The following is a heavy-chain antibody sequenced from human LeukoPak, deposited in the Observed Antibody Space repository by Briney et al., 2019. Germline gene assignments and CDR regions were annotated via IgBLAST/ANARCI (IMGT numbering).Heavy chain of an antibody. V-gene: IGHV1-2*02. D-gene: IGHD3-3*01. Sequence: GASVKVSCKASGYTFTGYYRHWVRQAPGQGLEWMGWINPNSGGTNYAQKFQGRVTMTRDTSISTAYMELSRLRSDDTAVYYCARSYDFWSGYPPYYYYMDVWGKGTTVTVSS. J-gene: IGHJ6*03. CDR2: INPNSGGT. CDR1: GYTFTGYY. CDR3: ARSYDFWSGYPPYYYYMDV.